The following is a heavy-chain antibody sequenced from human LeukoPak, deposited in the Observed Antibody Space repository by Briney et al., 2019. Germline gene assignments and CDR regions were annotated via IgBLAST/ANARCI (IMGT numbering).Heavy chain of an antibody. V-gene: IGHV3-7*05. CDR1: GFPFSNYW. CDR3: ARGLPRIGAFFDY. J-gene: IGHJ4*02. Sequence: GGSLRLSCAASGFPFSNYWMSWVRQAPGKGLEWVASIKEDGSQKYYVDSVKGRFTISRNNTRNSLYLQMNFLRAEDTAVYYCARGLPRIGAFFDYWGQGAPVTVS. CDR2: IKEDGSQK.